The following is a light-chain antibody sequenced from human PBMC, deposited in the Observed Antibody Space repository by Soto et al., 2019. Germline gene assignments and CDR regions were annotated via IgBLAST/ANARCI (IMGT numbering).Light chain of an antibody. J-gene: IGLJ1*01. CDR1: SSDIGVYNY. CDR3: SSYIVTYTLSV. V-gene: IGLV2-14*01. CDR2: EVS. Sequence: QSALTQPASVSGSPGQSITISCAGTSSDIGVYNYVSWYQQYPGKAPKLIIYEVSYRPSGVSNRFSGSKSDNTASLTISGLQAADEADYYCSSYIVTYTLSVLGTGTKLTVL.